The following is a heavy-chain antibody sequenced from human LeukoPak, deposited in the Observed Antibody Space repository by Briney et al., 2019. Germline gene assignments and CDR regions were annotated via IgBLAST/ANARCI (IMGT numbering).Heavy chain of an antibody. D-gene: IGHD1-1*01. CDR3: AKAAYWSFFDS. Sequence: PGGSLRLSCAASGFTFDDYAMHWVRQAPGKGLEWVSGISWNSGSIGYADSVKGRFTISRDNAKNSLYLQMNSLRPEDTATYYCAKAAYWSFFDSWGQGTLVSVSS. J-gene: IGHJ4*02. CDR2: ISWNSGSI. CDR1: GFTFDDYA. V-gene: IGHV3-9*01.